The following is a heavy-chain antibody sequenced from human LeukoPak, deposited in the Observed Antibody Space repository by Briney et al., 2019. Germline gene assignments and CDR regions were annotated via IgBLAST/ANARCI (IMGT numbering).Heavy chain of an antibody. CDR3: SKSKPPNWNYGLMGFDY. V-gene: IGHV3-23*01. D-gene: IGHD1-7*01. J-gene: IGHJ4*02. CDR1: GFTFSSYA. Sequence: GGSLRLSCAAPGFTFSSYAMSWVRQAPGKGLEWVSAISGSGGSTYYADSVKGRFTISRDNSKSTLYLQMNSLRAEDTAVYYCSKSKPPNWNYGLMGFDYWGQGTLVTVSS. CDR2: ISGSGGST.